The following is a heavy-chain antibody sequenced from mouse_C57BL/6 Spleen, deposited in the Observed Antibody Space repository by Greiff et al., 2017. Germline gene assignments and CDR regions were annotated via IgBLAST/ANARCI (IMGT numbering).Heavy chain of an antibody. CDR1: GYSFTGYY. Sequence: EVQLVESGPELVKPGASVKISCKASGYSFTGYYMNWVKQSPEKSLEWIGEINPSTGGTTYNQKFKAKATLTVDKSSSTAYMQLKSLTSEDSAVYYGARAAAYGFANWGQGTLVTVSA. V-gene: IGHV1-42*01. D-gene: IGHD1-1*02. CDR2: INPSTGGT. J-gene: IGHJ3*01. CDR3: ARAAAYGFAN.